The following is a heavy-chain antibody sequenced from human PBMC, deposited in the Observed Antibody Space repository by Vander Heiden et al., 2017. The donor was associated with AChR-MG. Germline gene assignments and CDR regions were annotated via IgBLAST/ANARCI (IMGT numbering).Heavy chain of an antibody. CDR1: GFTFSSHA. D-gene: IGHD1-7*01. CDR2: IGGSGTPT. V-gene: IGHV3-23*01. Sequence: EVELLGSGGGLVQPGGSLRLSCAASGFTFSSHAMGWVRQAPGKGLEWVSLIGGSGTPTYYADSVKGRFTISRDNSKDTLYLQMNSLRAEDTAVYYCARGTTSTWYDYWGQGTLVTVSS. J-gene: IGHJ4*02. CDR3: ARGTTSTWYDY.